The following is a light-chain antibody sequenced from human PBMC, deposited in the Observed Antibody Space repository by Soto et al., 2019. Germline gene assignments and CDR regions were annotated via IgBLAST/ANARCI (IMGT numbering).Light chain of an antibody. Sequence: VLTQPASVSGSLGQSITISCTGTTRDIAGYNYISWYQQLPGKAPKLMIYQVTIRPSGISNRFSGSKSGNTASLTISGLQAEDEADYYCTSFSSSTSLYVFGTGTKVTVL. CDR2: QVT. V-gene: IGLV2-14*01. J-gene: IGLJ1*01. CDR3: TSFSSSTSLYV. CDR1: TRDIAGYNY.